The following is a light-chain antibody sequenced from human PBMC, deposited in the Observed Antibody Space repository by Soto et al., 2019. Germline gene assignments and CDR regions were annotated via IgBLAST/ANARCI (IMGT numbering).Light chain of an antibody. V-gene: IGKV3-20*01. Sequence: IVFTQSPGTLSFSPGERATLSRRASQSVSSRLAWYQQKPGQSPRLLIYGASTRATGIPSRFSGGGSGTDFTLTISSLEPEDSAVYYCQDSSTSPWPFGQGTKVDIK. CDR3: QDSSTSPWP. J-gene: IGKJ1*01. CDR1: QSVSSR. CDR2: GAS.